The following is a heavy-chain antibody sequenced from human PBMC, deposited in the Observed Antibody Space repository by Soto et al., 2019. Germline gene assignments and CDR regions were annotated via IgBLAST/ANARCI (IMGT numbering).Heavy chain of an antibody. CDR3: ARGGLTGTTRPYFDY. D-gene: IGHD1-7*01. CDR1: GFSFSGYW. V-gene: IGHV3-74*01. Sequence: EVQLVESGGGLVQPGGSLRLSCVDSGFSFSGYWMHWVRQAPGKGLVWVSRINSDGSSTSYADSVKGRFTISRDNAKNTLYLQSNSLRTEDTAVYYCARGGLTGTTRPYFDYRGQRTLVTVSS. CDR2: INSDGSST. J-gene: IGHJ4*02.